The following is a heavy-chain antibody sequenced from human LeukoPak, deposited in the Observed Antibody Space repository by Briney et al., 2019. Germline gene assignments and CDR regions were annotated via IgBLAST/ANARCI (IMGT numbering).Heavy chain of an antibody. CDR1: GGSISSSSYY. CDR2: IYYSGST. D-gene: IGHD5-12*01. Sequence: SETLSLTCTVSGGSISSSSYYWGWIRQPPGKGLEWIGSIYYSGSTYYSPSLKSRVTISVDTSKNQFSLKLSSVSAADTAVYDCARRTIVGTINALFDPWGQGTLVIVSS. J-gene: IGHJ5*02. CDR3: ARRTIVGTINALFDP. V-gene: IGHV4-39*01.